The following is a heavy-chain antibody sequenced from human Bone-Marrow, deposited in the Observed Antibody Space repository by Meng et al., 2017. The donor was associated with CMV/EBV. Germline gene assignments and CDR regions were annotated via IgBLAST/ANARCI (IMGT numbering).Heavy chain of an antibody. CDR1: GFIFSSYS. D-gene: IGHD6-6*01. CDR2: IYSGGST. J-gene: IGHJ6*02. CDR3: ARLIAALKRSMDF. V-gene: IGHV3-53*01. Sequence: GESLKLSCAASGFIFSSYSMNWVRQAPGKGLEWVSVIYSGGSTYYADSVKGRFTISRDNSKNTLYLQMNSLGAEDTAVYYCARLIAALKRSMDFWGQGTRVTVSS.